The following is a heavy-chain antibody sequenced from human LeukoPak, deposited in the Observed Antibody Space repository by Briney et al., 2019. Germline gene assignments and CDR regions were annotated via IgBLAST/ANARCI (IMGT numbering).Heavy chain of an antibody. V-gene: IGHV3-7*01. CDR3: AGSYSGYDCWFDP. D-gene: IGHD5-12*01. CDR2: IKQDGSEK. J-gene: IGHJ5*02. CDR1: GFTFTNYW. Sequence: GGSLRLSCAASGFTFTNYWMTWVRQAPGKGLEWVANIKQDGSEKYYVDSVKGRFTISRDNAKNSLYLQMNSLRAEDTAVYYCAGSYSGYDCWFDPWGQGTLVTVSS.